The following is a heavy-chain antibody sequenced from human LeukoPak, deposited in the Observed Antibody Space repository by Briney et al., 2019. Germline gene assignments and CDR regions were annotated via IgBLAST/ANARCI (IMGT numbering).Heavy chain of an antibody. J-gene: IGHJ4*02. V-gene: IGHV1-18*01. Sequence: ASVNVSCKASGYTFTSYGISWVRQAPGQGIEWMGWISAYNGNTNCAQKLQGRVTMTTDTSTSTAYMELRSLRSDDTAVYYCARDGGYSSGWSRDYWGQGTLVTVSS. CDR3: ARDGGYSSGWSRDY. CDR1: GYTFTSYG. D-gene: IGHD6-19*01. CDR2: ISAYNGNT.